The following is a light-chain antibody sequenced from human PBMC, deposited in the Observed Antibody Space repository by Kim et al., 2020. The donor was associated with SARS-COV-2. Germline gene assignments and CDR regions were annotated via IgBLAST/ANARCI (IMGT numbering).Light chain of an antibody. V-gene: IGLV4-69*01. Sequence: ASVKLTCTLSSGHASYAIAWHQQQPQKGPRYLMKLNSDGSHNKGDGIPDRFSGSSSRAERYLTISSLQSEDEADYYCQTWVTGIQVFGGGTQLTVL. CDR1: SGHASYA. J-gene: IGLJ3*02. CDR3: QTWVTGIQV. CDR2: LNSDGSH.